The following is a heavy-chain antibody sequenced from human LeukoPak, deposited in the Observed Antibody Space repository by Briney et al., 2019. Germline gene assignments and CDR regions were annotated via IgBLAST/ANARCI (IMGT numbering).Heavy chain of an antibody. V-gene: IGHV1-2*02. CDR2: INPDSGAT. D-gene: IGHD2-2*01. CDR3: AREGCFSTNCHVIGDDNWIDP. CDR1: GYRFSASS. J-gene: IGHJ5*02. Sequence: GASVNVSCTASGYRFSASSMHWVRQAPGQGLEWMGWINPDSGATHFAQKFQGRVIMTSDTSISTVYLELSRLRSDDTAVYYCAREGCFSTNCHVIGDDNWIDPWGQGTLVTVSS.